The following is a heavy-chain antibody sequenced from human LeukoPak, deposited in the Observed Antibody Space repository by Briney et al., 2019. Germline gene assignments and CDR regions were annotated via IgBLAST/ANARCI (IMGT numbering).Heavy chain of an antibody. CDR3: ARGRYGSGSYYVTGYYYYYMDV. D-gene: IGHD3-10*01. CDR2: INHSGST. J-gene: IGHJ6*03. CDR1: LSRYW. V-gene: IGHV4-34*01. Sequence: LSRYWMTWVRQAPGRGLEWIGEINHSGSTNYNPSLKSRVTISVDTSKNQFSLKLSSVTAADTAVYYCARGRYGSGSYYVTGYYYYYMDVWGKGTTVTVSS.